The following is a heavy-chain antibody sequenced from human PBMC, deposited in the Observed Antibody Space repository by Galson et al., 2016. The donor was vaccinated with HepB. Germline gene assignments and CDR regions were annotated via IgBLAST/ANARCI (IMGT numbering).Heavy chain of an antibody. CDR3: ARVKLTFGVLAWGPKQSDGDYIDS. D-gene: IGHD3-16*01. CDR1: GYTFSDHG. V-gene: IGHV1-18*01. J-gene: IGHJ4*02. CDR2: IMSYNGNT. Sequence: SVKVSCKASGYTFSDHGISWVRQAPGQGLEWMGWIMSYNGNTNYAEKFQGRVTMTTDTSTRTAYMELRSLRSDDTAFYYCARVKLTFGVLAWGPKQSDGDYIDSWGQGTLVTVSS.